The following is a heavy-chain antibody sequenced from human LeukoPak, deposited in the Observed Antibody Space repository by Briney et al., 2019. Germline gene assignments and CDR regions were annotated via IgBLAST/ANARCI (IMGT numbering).Heavy chain of an antibody. V-gene: IGHV3-23*01. D-gene: IGHD1-26*01. J-gene: IGHJ4*02. Sequence: GGSLSLSCVASGITFSKYNMNWVRQAPGKGLEWVSAISGSGGSTYYADSVKGRFTISRDNSKNTLYLQMNSLRAEDTAVYYCAKVMWELLDFDYWGQGTLVTVSS. CDR1: GITFSKYN. CDR3: AKVMWELLDFDY. CDR2: ISGSGGST.